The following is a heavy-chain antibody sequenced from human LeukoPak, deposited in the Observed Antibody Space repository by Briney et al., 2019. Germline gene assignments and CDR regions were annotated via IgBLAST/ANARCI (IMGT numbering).Heavy chain of an antibody. CDR3: ATTNGYYYYYGMDV. D-gene: IGHD1-1*01. Sequence: ASVKVSCKASGYSLTTYYMHWVRQATGQGLEWMGWMNPNSGNTGYAQKFQGRVTMTRNTSISTAYMELSSLRSEDTAVYYCATTNGYYYYYGMDVWGQGTTVTVSS. V-gene: IGHV1-8*01. CDR1: GYSLTTYY. J-gene: IGHJ6*02. CDR2: MNPNSGNT.